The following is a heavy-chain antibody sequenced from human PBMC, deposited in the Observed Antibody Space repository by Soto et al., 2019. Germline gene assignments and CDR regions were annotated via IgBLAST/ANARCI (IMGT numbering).Heavy chain of an antibody. V-gene: IGHV1-69*06. D-gene: IGHD1-26*01. CDR3: EVGATDETDAFYI. Sequence: QVQLVQSGAEVKKPGSSVKVSCKASGGTFSSYAISWVRQAPGPGLEWMGGIIPILGTANYAQKFQGRVTITADKSTSTAYMELSSLRSADTAVYYCEVGATDETDAFYIWGQGTMVTVSS. J-gene: IGHJ3*02. CDR1: GGTFSSYA. CDR2: IIPILGTA.